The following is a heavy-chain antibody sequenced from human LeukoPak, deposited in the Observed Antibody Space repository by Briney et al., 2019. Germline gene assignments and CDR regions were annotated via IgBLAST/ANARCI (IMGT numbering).Heavy chain of an antibody. Sequence: ASVKVSCKASTYTFTGYYMHWVRQVPGQGLEWMGWIIPNSGDTNFARQFQGRVTMTRDTSITTAYMELSRLRSDDTAVYYCARGWGLLDYWGQGTLVTVSS. V-gene: IGHV1-2*02. D-gene: IGHD2-21*02. J-gene: IGHJ4*02. CDR1: TYTFTGYY. CDR2: IIPNSGDT. CDR3: ARGWGLLDY.